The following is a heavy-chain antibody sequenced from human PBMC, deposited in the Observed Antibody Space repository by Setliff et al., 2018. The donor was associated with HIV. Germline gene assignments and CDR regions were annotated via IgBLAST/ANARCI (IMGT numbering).Heavy chain of an antibody. V-gene: IGHV1-18*01. D-gene: IGHD6-19*01. CDR2: SSGFNGNT. Sequence: GPSVPVSCKASGSSFARYGLSWVRQAPGQGREWMGWSSGFNGNTKYAQSVQDRVAMTTETATSTAYMEMRSLRSDDTAVYFCARVPYRSAWFSGGHDAFDFWGQGTMVTVSS. J-gene: IGHJ3*01. CDR3: ARVPYRSAWFSGGHDAFDF. CDR1: GSSFARYG.